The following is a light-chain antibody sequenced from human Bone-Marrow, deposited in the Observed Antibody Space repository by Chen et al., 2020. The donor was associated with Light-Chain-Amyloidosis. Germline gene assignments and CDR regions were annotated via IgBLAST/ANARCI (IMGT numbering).Light chain of an antibody. Sequence: QSALTQPASVSGSPGPSITLSCTGTSGDVGTYNYVSWYQQHPGKAPKVMIYAVRNRPSGVSNRCSGSKSGNTASLTISGLQAEDEADYYCSSFTSSSSYVFGPGTKVTVL. J-gene: IGLJ1*01. CDR1: SGDVGTYNY. V-gene: IGLV2-14*01. CDR2: AVR. CDR3: SSFTSSSSYV.